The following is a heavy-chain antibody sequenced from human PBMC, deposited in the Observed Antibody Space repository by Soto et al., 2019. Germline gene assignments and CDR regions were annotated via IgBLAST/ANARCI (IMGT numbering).Heavy chain of an antibody. CDR3: ARDSATGYDDHSYAY. D-gene: IGHD3-9*01. V-gene: IGHV1-2*02. Sequence: QVQLVQSGAEVKKPGASVKVSCKTSGYTFTGYYIHWVRQAPGQGLEWMGWISPDSGGTNYAQKFQGRVTMTRDTSISTAYMELSWLKSDDTAVYYCARDSATGYDDHSYAYWGQGTLVTVSS. CDR2: ISPDSGGT. J-gene: IGHJ4*02. CDR1: GYTFTGYY.